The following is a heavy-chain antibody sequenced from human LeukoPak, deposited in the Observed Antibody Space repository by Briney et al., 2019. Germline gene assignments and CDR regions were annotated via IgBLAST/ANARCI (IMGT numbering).Heavy chain of an antibody. CDR3: ARDLDLDYGGNSFDY. CDR2: IKQDGSEK. Sequence: PGESLRLSCAASGFTFSNYWMSWVRQAPGKGLEWAANIKQDGSEKYYVDSVKGRFTISRDNAKSSLYLQMNSLRAEDTAVYYCARDLDLDYGGNSFDYWGQGTLVTVSS. D-gene: IGHD4-23*01. J-gene: IGHJ4*02. CDR1: GFTFSNYW. V-gene: IGHV3-7*03.